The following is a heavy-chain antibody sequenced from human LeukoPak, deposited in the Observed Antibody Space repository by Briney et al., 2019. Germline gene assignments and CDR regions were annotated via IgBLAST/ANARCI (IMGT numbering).Heavy chain of an antibody. J-gene: IGHJ5*02. D-gene: IGHD1-26*01. Sequence: PGGSLRPSCAASGFTFDDFAMHWVRQGRGKGLEWVSLINGDGGSTYYADSVKGRFTISRDNSKNSLYLEMNSLRTEDTAFYYCAKGDRSGSYYNSFDPWGQGTLVTVSS. CDR3: AKGDRSGSYYNSFDP. CDR2: INGDGGST. V-gene: IGHV3-43*02. CDR1: GFTFDDFA.